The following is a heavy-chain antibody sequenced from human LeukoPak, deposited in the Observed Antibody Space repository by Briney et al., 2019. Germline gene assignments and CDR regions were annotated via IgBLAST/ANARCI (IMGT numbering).Heavy chain of an antibody. D-gene: IGHD2-2*01. Sequence: PGGSLRLSCAASGFTFSSYSMNWVRQAPGKGLEWVSSISSSSSYIYYADSVKGRFTISRDNAKNSLYLQMNSLRAEDTAVHYCARALGGIYCSSTSCYFLDWFDPWGQGTLVTVSS. V-gene: IGHV3-21*01. CDR3: ARALGGIYCSSTSCYFLDWFDP. J-gene: IGHJ5*02. CDR2: ISSSSSYI. CDR1: GFTFSSYS.